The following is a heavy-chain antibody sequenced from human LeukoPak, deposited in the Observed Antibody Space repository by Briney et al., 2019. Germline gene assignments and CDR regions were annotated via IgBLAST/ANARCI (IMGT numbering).Heavy chain of an antibody. J-gene: IGHJ4*02. CDR2: IDTSGST. Sequence: PSETLSLTCTVSGGSISSYYWTWIRQPAGKGLEWIGRIDTSGSTNYNPSLKSRVTMSVDTSKSQFSLKLSSVTAADTAVYYCARDRYYYDSSGYYALDYWGQGTLVTVSS. V-gene: IGHV4-4*07. CDR3: ARDRYYYDSSGYYALDY. CDR1: GGSISSYY. D-gene: IGHD3-22*01.